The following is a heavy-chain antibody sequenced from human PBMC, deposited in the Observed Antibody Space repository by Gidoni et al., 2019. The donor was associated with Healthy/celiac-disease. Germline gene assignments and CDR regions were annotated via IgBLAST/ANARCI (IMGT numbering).Heavy chain of an antibody. V-gene: IGHV3-23*01. D-gene: IGHD3-22*01. J-gene: IGHJ4*02. CDR2: ISGSGGST. CDR1: GFTFSSYA. CDR3: AKGVDDSSGYIWAVMDFDY. Sequence: EVQLLESGGGLVQPGGSLSLSCAASGFTFSSYAMSWVRQAPGKGLEWVSAISGSGGSTYYADSVKGRFTISRDNSKNTLYLQMNSLRAEDTAVYYCAKGVDDSSGYIWAVMDFDYWGQGTLVTVSS.